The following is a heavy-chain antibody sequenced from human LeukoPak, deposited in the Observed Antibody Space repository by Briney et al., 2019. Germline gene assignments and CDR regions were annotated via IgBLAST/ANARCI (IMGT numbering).Heavy chain of an antibody. CDR1: GASISSYY. V-gene: IGHV4-59*01. Sequence: PSETLSLTCTVAGASISSYYWSWIRQPPGKGLEWVGYVYYSGSTNYNPSLKSRVTISVATSKNQFSLKLSSVTAADTAVYYCARVEILTGYFLGFDPWGQGTLVTVSS. D-gene: IGHD3-9*01. CDR2: VYYSGST. J-gene: IGHJ5*02. CDR3: ARVEILTGYFLGFDP.